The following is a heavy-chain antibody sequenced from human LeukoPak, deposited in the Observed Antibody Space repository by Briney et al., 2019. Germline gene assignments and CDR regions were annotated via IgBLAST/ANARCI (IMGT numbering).Heavy chain of an antibody. CDR3: ARDKSLADPYFFDY. Sequence: GASVKVSCKASGYTFTGYYIHWVRQAPGQGLEWMGWINPNSGGANYAQKFQGRVTLTRDTSISAAYMDLHSLRSYDTAVYFCARDKSLADPYFFDYWGQGTLVTVSS. CDR1: GYTFTGYY. CDR2: INPNSGGA. J-gene: IGHJ4*02. V-gene: IGHV1-2*02.